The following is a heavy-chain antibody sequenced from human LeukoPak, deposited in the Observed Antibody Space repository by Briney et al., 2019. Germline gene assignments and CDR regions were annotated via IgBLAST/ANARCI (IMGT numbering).Heavy chain of an antibody. CDR1: GFTFSSYA. CDR2: ISGSGGST. CDR3: AREGSGSYSHYYGMDV. J-gene: IGHJ6*02. D-gene: IGHD3-10*01. Sequence: GGSLRLSCAASGFTFSSYAMSWVRQAPGKGLEWVSAISGSGGSTYYADSVKGRFTISRDNSKNTLYLQMNSLRAEDTAVYYCAREGSGSYSHYYGMDVWGQGTTVTVSS. V-gene: IGHV3-23*01.